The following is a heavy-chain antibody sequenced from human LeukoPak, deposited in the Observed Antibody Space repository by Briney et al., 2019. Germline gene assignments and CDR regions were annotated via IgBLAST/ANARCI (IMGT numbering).Heavy chain of an antibody. J-gene: IGHJ4*02. V-gene: IGHV3-23*01. Sequence: GGSLRLSCAASGFTFSSYAMSWVRQAPGKGLEWVSAISGSGVTTAYADSVKGRFTISRDNAKNTLYLQMNSLRAEDTAVYYCVRGNSYFGSGSYYNRVEYWGQGTLVTVSS. CDR1: GFTFSSYA. CDR3: VRGNSYFGSGSYYNRVEY. D-gene: IGHD3-10*01. CDR2: ISGSGVTT.